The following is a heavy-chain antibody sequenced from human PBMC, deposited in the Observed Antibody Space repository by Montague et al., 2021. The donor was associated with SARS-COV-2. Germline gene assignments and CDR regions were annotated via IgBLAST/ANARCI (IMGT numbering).Heavy chain of an antibody. CDR1: GVSISSGDYS. J-gene: IGHJ3*01. Sequence: TLSLTCTVSGVSISSGDYSWNWIRQSPGKGLEWIGFIYESGSTLYNPSLKGRITISVDRSKNQFSLRLNSVTAAGTAVYYCARKIIANAFDVWGHGTTVTVSS. CDR2: IYESGST. D-gene: IGHD2/OR15-2a*01. CDR3: ARKIIANAFDV. V-gene: IGHV4-30-2*06.